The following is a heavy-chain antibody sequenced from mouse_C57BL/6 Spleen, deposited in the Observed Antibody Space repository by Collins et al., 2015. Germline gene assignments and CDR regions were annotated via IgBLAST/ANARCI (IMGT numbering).Heavy chain of an antibody. Sequence: QVQLQQPGTELVKPGASMKVSCKASGYTFTNYRMHWVKQRPGQGLEWIGNINPGNGGTNYNEKFRSRATLTVDKSSSTAYMHLSSLTSEDSAVYFCVREKVWLLRDYYYAMDYWGQGTSVTVSS. V-gene: IGHV1-53*01. CDR2: INPGNGGT. CDR3: VREKVWLLRDYYYAMDY. CDR1: GYTFTNYR. D-gene: IGHD2-3*01. J-gene: IGHJ4*01.